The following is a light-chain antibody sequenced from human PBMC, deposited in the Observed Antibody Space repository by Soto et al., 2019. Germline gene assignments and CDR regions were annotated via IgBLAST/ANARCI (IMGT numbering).Light chain of an antibody. CDR3: QQYSSYTCT. Sequence: DIQMTQSPSTLSASVGDRVTITCRASQSISSWLAWYQQKPGKAPKLLILDASSLESGVPSRFSSGGSGTKFTLTISSLQPDDFATYYCQQYSSYTCTFGKGTKVEIK. V-gene: IGKV1-5*01. J-gene: IGKJ1*01. CDR1: QSISSW. CDR2: DAS.